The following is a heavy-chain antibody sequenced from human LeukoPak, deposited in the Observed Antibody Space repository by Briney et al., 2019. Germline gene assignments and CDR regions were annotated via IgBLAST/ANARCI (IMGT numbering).Heavy chain of an antibody. CDR1: GFSFDDYA. CDR2: ISWNGGSI. CDR3: AKGSGFGGYYGSPFEY. Sequence: GRSLRLSRAASGFSFDDYAMHWVRQSPGKGLEWVSGISWNGGSIGHADSVKGRFIISRDNAKNSLYLQMNSLRVEDMALYYCAKGSGFGGYYGSPFEYWGQGTPVTVSS. D-gene: IGHD1-26*01. V-gene: IGHV3-9*03. J-gene: IGHJ4*02.